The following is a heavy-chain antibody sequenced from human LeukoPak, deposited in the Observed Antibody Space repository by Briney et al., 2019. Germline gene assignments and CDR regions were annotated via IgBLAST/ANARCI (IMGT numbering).Heavy chain of an antibody. V-gene: IGHV6-1*01. CDR3: TRAVAGRLDF. CDR1: GDIVSSNSAA. D-gene: IGHD6-19*01. Sequence: SQTLSLTCAISGDIVSSNSAAWNWIRQSPSRGLEWLGRTYYRARLYNDYEPSLKIRITINPDTSKNHVSLQLNSVTPEDTAVYYCTRAVAGRLDFWGQGTLVTVSS. J-gene: IGHJ4*02. CDR2: TYYRARLYN.